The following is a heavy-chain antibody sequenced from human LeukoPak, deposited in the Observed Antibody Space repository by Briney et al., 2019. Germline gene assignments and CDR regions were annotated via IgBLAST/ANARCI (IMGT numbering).Heavy chain of an antibody. Sequence: GGSLRLSCAASGNYWMHWVRQVPGKGLVWVSHINSDGSWTSYADPVKGRFTISKDNAKNTVYLQMNSLRAEDTAVYYCVSFYETYWGRGTLVTVSS. CDR2: INSDGSWT. CDR3: VSFYETY. CDR1: GNYW. D-gene: IGHD2/OR15-2a*01. J-gene: IGHJ4*02. V-gene: IGHV3-74*01.